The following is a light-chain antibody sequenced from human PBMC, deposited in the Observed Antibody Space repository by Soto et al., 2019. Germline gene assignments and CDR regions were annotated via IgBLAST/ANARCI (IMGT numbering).Light chain of an antibody. CDR2: GAS. V-gene: IGKV3D-15*01. J-gene: IGKJ5*01. Sequence: EVVMTQSPDTLSVSPGETVTLSCRASQSVRSKLAWYRQKPGQAPRLFIYGASTRATGIPDRFGGSRSGTEFTLTINSLEPEDFAVYYCQQRNVWPPITFGQGTRLEIK. CDR1: QSVRSK. CDR3: QQRNVWPPIT.